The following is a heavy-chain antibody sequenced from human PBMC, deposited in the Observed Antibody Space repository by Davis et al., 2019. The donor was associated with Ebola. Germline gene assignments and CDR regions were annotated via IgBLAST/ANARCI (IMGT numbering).Heavy chain of an antibody. CDR1: GYTFTSYG. V-gene: IGHV1-18*01. D-gene: IGHD3-3*01. CDR2: ISAYNGNT. J-gene: IGHJ6*02. Sequence: ASVKVSCKASGYTFTSYGISWVRQAPGQGLEWMGWISAYNGNTNYAQKLQGRVTKTTDTSTSTAYMELRSLRSDNTAVYYCARDGDTIFGVVSGYYYGMDVWGQGTTVTVSS. CDR3: ARDGDTIFGVVSGYYYGMDV.